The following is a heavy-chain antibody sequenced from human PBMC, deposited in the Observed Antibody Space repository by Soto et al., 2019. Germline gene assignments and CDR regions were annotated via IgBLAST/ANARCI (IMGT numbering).Heavy chain of an antibody. Sequence: QLQLQESGPGLVKPSETLSLTCTVSGGSISSSSYYWGWIRQPPGKGLEWIGSIYYSGSTYYNPSLKSRVTISVDTSKSQFSLKLSSVTAADTAVYYCASNYDFWSGYSTYMDVWGKGTTVTVSS. CDR3: ASNYDFWSGYSTYMDV. CDR1: GGSISSSSYY. D-gene: IGHD3-3*01. J-gene: IGHJ6*03. CDR2: IYYSGST. V-gene: IGHV4-39*01.